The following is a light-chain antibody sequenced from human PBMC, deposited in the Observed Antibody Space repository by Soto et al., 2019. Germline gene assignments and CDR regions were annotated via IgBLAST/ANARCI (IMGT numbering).Light chain of an antibody. Sequence: SYELTQPPSVSVSPGQTASITCSGDKLGDKYAYWYQQKPGQSPVLVIYRDSMRPSGIPERFSGSNSGNTATLTISGTQAMDEADYYCQAWDSSTAVVFGGGTKVTVL. CDR3: QAWDSSTAVV. V-gene: IGLV3-1*01. CDR1: KLGDKY. CDR2: RDS. J-gene: IGLJ2*01.